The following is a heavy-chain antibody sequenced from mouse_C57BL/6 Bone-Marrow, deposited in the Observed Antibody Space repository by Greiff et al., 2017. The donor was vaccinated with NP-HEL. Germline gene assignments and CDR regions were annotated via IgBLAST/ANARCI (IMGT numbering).Heavy chain of an antibody. J-gene: IGHJ3*01. Sequence: EVQLQQSGTVLARPGASVKMSCKTSGYTFTSYWMHWVKQRPGQGLEWIGAIYPGNSDTSYNQKFKGKAKLTAVTSASTAYMELSSLTNEDSAVYYCTRPYYYGSSPWCAYWGQGTLVTVSA. V-gene: IGHV1-5*01. CDR3: TRPYYYGSSPWCAY. D-gene: IGHD1-1*01. CDR2: IYPGNSDT. CDR1: GYTFTSYW.